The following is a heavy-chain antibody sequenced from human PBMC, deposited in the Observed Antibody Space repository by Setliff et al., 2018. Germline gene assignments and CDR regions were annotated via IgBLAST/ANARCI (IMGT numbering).Heavy chain of an antibody. V-gene: IGHV1-18*01. CDR3: ARDPRYNWNYALDY. D-gene: IGHD1-7*01. CDR1: GYTFTSYG. Sequence: ASVKVSCTASGYTFTSYGISWVRQAPGQGLEWMGWISAYNGNTNYAQKLQGRVTMTTDTSTSTAYMELRSLRSDDTAVYYCARDPRYNWNYALDYWGQGTLVTVSS. CDR2: ISAYNGNT. J-gene: IGHJ4*02.